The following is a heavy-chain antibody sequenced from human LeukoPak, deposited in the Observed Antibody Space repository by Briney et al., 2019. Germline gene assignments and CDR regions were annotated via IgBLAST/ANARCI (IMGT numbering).Heavy chain of an antibody. CDR2: ISGSGSDI. Sequence: GGSLRLSCAASGFTFSTFSMNWVRQTPGKGLEWVSAISGSGSDIYYADSVKGRFTISRDNPKRSLYLQMNSLRAEDTAVYYCARRTFPNDAFDNWGQGTMVTVSS. D-gene: IGHD1-7*01. CDR3: ARRTFPNDAFDN. V-gene: IGHV3-21*01. CDR1: GFTFSTFS. J-gene: IGHJ3*02.